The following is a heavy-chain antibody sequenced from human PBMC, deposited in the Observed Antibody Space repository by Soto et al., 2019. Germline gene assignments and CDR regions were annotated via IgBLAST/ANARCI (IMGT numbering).Heavy chain of an antibody. CDR2: IYSGGNP. J-gene: IGHJ4*02. CDR3: ARGPNSDC. Sequence: EKRLVQSGGGLVQPGGSLRLSCAASGFSVGGHYMSWVRQAPGKGLELVSLIYSGGNPFYADSMKGRFTLSRDNSNNMLYLQMDSLRAEDTAVYYCARGPNSDCWGQGTLVIVSS. V-gene: IGHV3-53*01. D-gene: IGHD2-21*01. CDR1: GFSVGGHY.